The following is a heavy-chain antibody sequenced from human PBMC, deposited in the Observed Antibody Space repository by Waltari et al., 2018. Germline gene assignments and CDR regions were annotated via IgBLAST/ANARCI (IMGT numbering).Heavy chain of an antibody. D-gene: IGHD3-10*01. CDR1: GFTIGSYG. Sequence: QVQLVESGGGVVQPGMSLRLSCAASGFTIGSYGMHWVRQAPGKGLEWVALINFDGGQTYYGDSVRGRFTISTDNSKNTLYLDMNSLKLNDTAIYYCAKDAFGNTYLDHWGQGTLVTVAS. CDR2: INFDGGQT. CDR3: AKDAFGNTYLDH. V-gene: IGHV3-30*02. J-gene: IGHJ4*02.